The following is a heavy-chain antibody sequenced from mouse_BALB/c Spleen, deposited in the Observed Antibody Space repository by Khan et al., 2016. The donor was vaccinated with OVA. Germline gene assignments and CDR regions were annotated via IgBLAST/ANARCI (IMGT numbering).Heavy chain of an antibody. CDR1: GYTFTSYW. CDR3: ARAKDYGRSLYEMDY. Sequence: LVTPWASVKLSCKASGYTFTSYWINWIKQRPGQGLAWIGPIGPGSGSTYYNEMFKGKATLTIDTSSSTVYIQLSSLSSAYSAVSYGARAKDYGRSLYEMDYWGKGTSVTVS. CDR2: IGPGSGST. D-gene: IGHD2-4*01. J-gene: IGHJ4*01. V-gene: IGHV1S41*01.